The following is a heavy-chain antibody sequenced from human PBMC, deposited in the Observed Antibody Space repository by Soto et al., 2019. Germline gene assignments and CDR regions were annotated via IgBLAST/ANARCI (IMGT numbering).Heavy chain of an antibody. V-gene: IGHV4-59*08. J-gene: IGHJ4*02. CDR1: NGSISPLY. CDR2: IYYAGTT. D-gene: IGHD1-26*01. Sequence: PSQTLSLTCTVSNGSISPLYWSRIRQPPGKGLEWIGYIYYAGTTTYNPSLQSRVSISVDTSKNQFSLKLSSVTAADTAVYYCARHPHGTYFWFDYWGQGTLVTVSS. CDR3: ARHPHGTYFWFDY.